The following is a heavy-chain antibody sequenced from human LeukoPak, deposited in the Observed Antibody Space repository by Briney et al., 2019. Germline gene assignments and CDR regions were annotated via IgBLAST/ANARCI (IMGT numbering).Heavy chain of an antibody. CDR1: GYSFPTYW. V-gene: IGHV5-51*01. CDR3: ARRGSYGSGSYYYFDY. J-gene: IGHJ4*02. CDR2: IYPGDSDT. Sequence: GESLKISCKGSGYSFPTYWIGWVRQMPGEGLEWMGIIYPGDSDTRYSPSFQGQVTLSADKSISTAYLQWSSLKASDTAIYYCARRGSYGSGSYYYFDYWGQGTLVTVSS. D-gene: IGHD3-10*01.